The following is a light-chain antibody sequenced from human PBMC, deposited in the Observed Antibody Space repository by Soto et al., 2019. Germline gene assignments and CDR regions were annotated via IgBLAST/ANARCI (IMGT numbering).Light chain of an antibody. CDR2: EGS. V-gene: IGLV2-23*01. Sequence: QSVLTQPASVSGSPGQSITISCTGTSSDVGSYSLVSWYQQHPGKAPKLMIYEGSKRPSGVSNRFSGSKSGNTASLTISGLQAEDEADYYCCSYAGSSTVFGGGTQLTVL. CDR3: CSYAGSSTV. J-gene: IGLJ2*01. CDR1: SSDVGSYSL.